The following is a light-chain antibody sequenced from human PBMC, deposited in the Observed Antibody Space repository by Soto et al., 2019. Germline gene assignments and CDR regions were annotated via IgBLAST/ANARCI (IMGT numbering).Light chain of an antibody. CDR2: LGS. J-gene: IGKJ1*01. V-gene: IGKV2-28*01. Sequence: DIVMTQSPLSLLVTPGEPASISCRSSQSLLHSNGYNYLDWYLQKPGQSPQLLIYLGSNRASGVPDRFSGSGSGTDFTLKISRVGAEDVGVYYCMQALQTPRTFGQGTKVEIK. CDR3: MQALQTPRT. CDR1: QSLLHSNGYNY.